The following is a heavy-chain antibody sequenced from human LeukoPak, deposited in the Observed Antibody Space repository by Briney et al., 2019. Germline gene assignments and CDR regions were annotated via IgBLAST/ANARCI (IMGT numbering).Heavy chain of an antibody. J-gene: IGHJ4*02. D-gene: IGHD1-26*01. CDR2: IWYDGSNK. CDR1: GFTFSSYG. Sequence: GGSLRLSCAASGFTFSSYGMHWVRQAPGKGLEWVAVIWYDGSNKYYADSVKGRFTISRDNAKNSLYLQMNSLRAEDTAVYYCARDRGATDYWGQGTLVTVSS. CDR3: ARDRGATDY. V-gene: IGHV3-33*01.